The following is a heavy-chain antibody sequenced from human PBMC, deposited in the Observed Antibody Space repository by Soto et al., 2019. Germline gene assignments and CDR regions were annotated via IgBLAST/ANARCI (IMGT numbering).Heavy chain of an antibody. D-gene: IGHD2-15*01. CDR3: ARRPLEDCIGGSCYQAWYFDL. Sequence: GESLKISCKGSGDSFTSYWISWVRQMPGKGLEWMGRIDPSDSYTNYSPSFQGHVTISADKPISTAYLQWSSLKASDTAMYYCARRPLEDCIGGSCYQAWYFDLWGRGTLLSVSS. V-gene: IGHV5-10-1*01. J-gene: IGHJ2*01. CDR2: IDPSDSYT. CDR1: GDSFTSYW.